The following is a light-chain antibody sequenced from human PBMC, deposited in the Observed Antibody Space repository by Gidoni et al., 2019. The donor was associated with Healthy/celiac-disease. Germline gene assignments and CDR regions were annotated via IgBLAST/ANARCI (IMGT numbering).Light chain of an antibody. CDR1: QSVSISY. V-gene: IGKV3-20*01. CDR2: GAS. Sequence: DIELTQSPGTLSLSPGQRATLTCRASQSVSISYLDWYQQKPGQSPRLLIYGASSRATGIPDRFSGSGSGTDFTLNISRLEPEDVAVYYCQQYGSSPRYTFGQGTKLEIK. J-gene: IGKJ2*01. CDR3: QQYGSSPRYT.